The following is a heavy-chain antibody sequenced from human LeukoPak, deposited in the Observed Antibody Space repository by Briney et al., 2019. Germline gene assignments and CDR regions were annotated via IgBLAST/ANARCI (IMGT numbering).Heavy chain of an antibody. Sequence: GGSLRLSCAASGFTFSSYGMNWVRQAPGKGLEWVSSISSSSSYIYYADSVKGRFTISRDNAKNSLYLQMNSLRAEDTAVYYCARGKWPLIIRWFDPWGQGTLVTVSS. CDR1: GFTFSSYG. CDR3: ARGKWPLIIRWFDP. D-gene: IGHD5-12*01. J-gene: IGHJ5*02. V-gene: IGHV3-21*01. CDR2: ISSSSSYI.